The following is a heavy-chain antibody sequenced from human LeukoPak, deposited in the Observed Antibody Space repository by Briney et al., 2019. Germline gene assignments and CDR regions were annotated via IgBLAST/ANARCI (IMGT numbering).Heavy chain of an antibody. V-gene: IGHV1-18*01. CDR3: ARDGHIAAELFDY. CDR2: ISAYNAKT. Sequence: GASVKVSCKASGYTFNNYGISWVRQAPGQGLEWMGWISAYNAKTNYAQNLQGRVTMTTDTSTTTAYMVLRSLRSDDAAVYYCARDGHIAAELFDYWGQGTLVTVSS. CDR1: GYTFNNYG. D-gene: IGHD6-25*01. J-gene: IGHJ4*02.